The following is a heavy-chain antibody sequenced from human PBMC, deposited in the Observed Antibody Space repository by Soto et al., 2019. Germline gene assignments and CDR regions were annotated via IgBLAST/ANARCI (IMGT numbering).Heavy chain of an antibody. J-gene: IGHJ5*02. D-gene: IGHD2-2*01. CDR3: ARVPDR. CDR1: GGSISSTSCY. Sequence: PSETLSLTCTVSGGSISSTSCYWDWIRQPPGKGLEWIGSIYYSGSTYYNPSLKSRVTISVDTSKDQFSLKLSSVTAADTAVYYCARVPDRWGQGTLVTVSS. V-gene: IGHV4-39*07. CDR2: IYYSGST.